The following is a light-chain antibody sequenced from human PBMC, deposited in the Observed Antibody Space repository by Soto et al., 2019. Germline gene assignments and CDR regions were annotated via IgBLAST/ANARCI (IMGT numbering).Light chain of an antibody. CDR3: CSHEGSNTFDVV. J-gene: IGLJ2*01. Sequence: QSALTQAASVSGSPGQSITISCTGSDSDDGGYDFVSWYQHHPGKAPQLIIFEVTNRPSGVSTRFSGSKSGNTASLTIAGLQAEDEADYYCCSHEGSNTFDVVFGGGTKVTVL. CDR2: EVT. V-gene: IGLV2-23*02. CDR1: DSDDGGYDF.